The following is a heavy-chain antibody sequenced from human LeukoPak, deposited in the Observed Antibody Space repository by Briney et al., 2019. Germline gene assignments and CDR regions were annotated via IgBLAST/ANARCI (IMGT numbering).Heavy chain of an antibody. CDR1: GFTVSSNY. V-gene: IGHV3-23*01. CDR3: ARVGVDDSGNILKYFFDY. J-gene: IGHJ4*02. Sequence: GGSLRLSCAASGFTVSSNYMSWVRQAPGKGLEWVSSITSSGDATYYADSVKGRFTISRDNSKNTVYLQMNSLRAEDTALYYCARVGVDDSGNILKYFFDYWGQGTLVTVSS. CDR2: ITSSGDAT. D-gene: IGHD4-23*01.